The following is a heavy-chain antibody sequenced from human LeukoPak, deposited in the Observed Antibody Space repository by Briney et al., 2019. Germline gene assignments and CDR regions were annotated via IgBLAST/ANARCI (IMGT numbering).Heavy chain of an antibody. V-gene: IGHV4-59*12. CDR3: ARESVKGPGAFDI. Sequence: PSETLSLTCTVSGGSINSYYWSWIRQPPGKGLEWIGYIHHSGGITYYNPSLKSRVTISLDTSKNQFSLSLTSVTAADTAVYYCARESVKGPGAFDIWGQGTMVTVSS. CDR1: GGSINSYY. CDR2: IHHSGGIT. J-gene: IGHJ3*02.